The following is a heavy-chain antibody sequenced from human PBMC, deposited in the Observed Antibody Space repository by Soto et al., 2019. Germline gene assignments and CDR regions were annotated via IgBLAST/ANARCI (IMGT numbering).Heavy chain of an antibody. CDR3: ASVPYDILTGYSYYYGMDV. CDR1: GFTFSSYA. D-gene: IGHD3-9*01. Sequence: GGSLRLSCAASGFTFSSYAMHWVRQAPGKGLEWVAVISYDGSNKYYADSVKGRFTISRDNSKNTLYLQMNSLRAEDTAVYYCASVPYDILTGYSYYYGMDVWGQGTTVTVSS. V-gene: IGHV3-30-3*01. J-gene: IGHJ6*02. CDR2: ISYDGSNK.